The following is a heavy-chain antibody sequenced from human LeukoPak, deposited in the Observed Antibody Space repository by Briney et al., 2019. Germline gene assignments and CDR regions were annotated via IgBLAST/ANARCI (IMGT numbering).Heavy chain of an antibody. D-gene: IGHD6-13*01. CDR3: AKGGVSSWYGYYFDY. Sequence: GGSLRLSCAASGFTFDNHGMHWVRQAPGKGLEWVAVISYDGSYKSYADSLKGRFTISRDNSKNTLYLQMNSLRAEDTAVYYCAKGGVSSWYGYYFDYWGQGTLVTVSS. CDR2: ISYDGSYK. CDR1: GFTFDNHG. V-gene: IGHV3-30*18. J-gene: IGHJ4*02.